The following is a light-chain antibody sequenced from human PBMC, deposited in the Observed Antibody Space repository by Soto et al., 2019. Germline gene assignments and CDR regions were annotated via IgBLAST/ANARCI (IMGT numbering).Light chain of an antibody. CDR2: KAS. J-gene: IGKJ4*01. Sequence: DIQMTQSPSTLSASVGDRVTITCRASQSVSSWLAWYQQKPGKAPKLLIYKASILESGVPSRFSGSGSGTQFTLTISSLQPDDFATYYCQQYNDYSSTFGGGTKVEIK. CDR3: QQYNDYSST. V-gene: IGKV1-5*03. CDR1: QSVSSW.